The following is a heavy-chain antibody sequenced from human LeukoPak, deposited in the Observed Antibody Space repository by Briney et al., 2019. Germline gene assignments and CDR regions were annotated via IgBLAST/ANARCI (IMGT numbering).Heavy chain of an antibody. CDR3: ARGLRPSSPYYYYMDV. J-gene: IGHJ6*03. V-gene: IGHV1-24*01. D-gene: IGHD6-13*01. CDR2: FDPEDGET. Sequence: ASVKVSCKVSGYTLTELSMHWVRQAPGKGLEGMGGFDPEDGETIYAQKFQGRVTMTEDTSTDTAYMELSSLRSEDTAVYYCARGLRPSSPYYYYMDVWGKGTTVTVSS. CDR1: GYTLTELS.